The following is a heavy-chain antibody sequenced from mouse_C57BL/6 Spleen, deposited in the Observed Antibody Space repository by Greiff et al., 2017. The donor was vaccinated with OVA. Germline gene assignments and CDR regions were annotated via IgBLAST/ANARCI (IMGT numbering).Heavy chain of an antibody. CDR3: ARGRGYGSSWAY. CDR1: GYTFTSYW. J-gene: IGHJ3*01. CDR2: IDPSDSYT. Sequence: QVQLQQPGAELVMPGASVKLSCKASGYTFTSYWMHWVKQRPGQGLEWIGEIDPSDSYTNYNQKFKGKSTLTVDKSSSTAYMQLSSLTSEDSAVYYCARGRGYGSSWAYWGQGTLVTVSA. D-gene: IGHD1-1*01. V-gene: IGHV1-69*01.